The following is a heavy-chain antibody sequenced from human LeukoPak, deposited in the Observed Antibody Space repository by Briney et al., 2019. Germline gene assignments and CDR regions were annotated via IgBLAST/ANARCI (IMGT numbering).Heavy chain of an antibody. CDR2: INHSGST. CDR3: AVARYSSGWYVN. J-gene: IGHJ4*02. V-gene: IGHV4-34*01. Sequence: SETLSLTCAVYGGSLSGYYWSWIRQPPGKGLEWIGEINHSGSTNYNPSLKSRVTISVDTSKNQFSLKLSSVTAADTAVYYCAVARYSSGWYVNWGQGTLVTVSS. D-gene: IGHD6-19*01. CDR1: GGSLSGYY.